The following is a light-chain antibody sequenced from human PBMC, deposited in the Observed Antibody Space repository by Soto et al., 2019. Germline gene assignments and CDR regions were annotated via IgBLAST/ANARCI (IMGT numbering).Light chain of an antibody. CDR3: QTWGTGILV. CDR1: SGHNNYA. CDR2: LNSDGSH. Sequence: QLVLTQSPSASASLGASVKLTCTLSSGHNNYAIAWHQQQPERGPRYLMNLNSDGSHSKGDGIPDRFSGSSSGPERYLTISSLQSEDEADYYCQTWGTGILVFGGGTKLTVL. V-gene: IGLV4-69*01. J-gene: IGLJ2*01.